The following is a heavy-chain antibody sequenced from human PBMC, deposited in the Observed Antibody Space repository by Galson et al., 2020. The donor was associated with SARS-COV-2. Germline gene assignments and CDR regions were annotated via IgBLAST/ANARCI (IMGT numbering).Heavy chain of an antibody. CDR2: ISDSGTIS. V-gene: IGHV3-23*01. J-gene: IGHJ4*02. D-gene: IGHD2-21*01. CDR3: AIHSGGSYYYSRFDS. CDR1: AFTFSNYA. Sequence: TGGSLRLSCAASAFTFSNYAMTWLRQAPGKGLEWVSSISDSGTISDYADSVKGRFTISRDNSKNTLYLQMNSLRVDDTAVYYCAIHSGGSYYYSRFDSWGQGSLVTVSS.